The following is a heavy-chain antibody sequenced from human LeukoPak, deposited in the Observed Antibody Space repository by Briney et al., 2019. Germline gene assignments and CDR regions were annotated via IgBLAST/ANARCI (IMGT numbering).Heavy chain of an antibody. J-gene: IGHJ4*02. Sequence: GGSLRLSCAASGFTFDDYAMHWVRQAPGKGLKWVSGITWNSAYIGYADSVKGRFTISRDNAKKSLYLQMNSLRAEDTALYYCAKEVTFGGDKWFDYWGQGTLVTVSS. D-gene: IGHD3-16*01. CDR2: ITWNSAYI. CDR1: GFTFDDYA. V-gene: IGHV3-9*01. CDR3: AKEVTFGGDKWFDY.